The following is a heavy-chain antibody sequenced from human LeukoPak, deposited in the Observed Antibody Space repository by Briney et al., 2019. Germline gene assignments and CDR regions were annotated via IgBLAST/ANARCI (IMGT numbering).Heavy chain of an antibody. Sequence: PGGSLRLSCAASGFTFDNYAMHWVRQAPGKGLEWLSIISWNSGYIGYADSVKGRFTISRGNAKKSLDLQMNSLRAEDTAFYYCAKVRGTYSSGYFSDYWGQGTLVTVSS. CDR3: AKVRGTYSSGYFSDY. CDR2: ISWNSGYI. V-gene: IGHV3-9*01. J-gene: IGHJ4*02. D-gene: IGHD6-19*01. CDR1: GFTFDNYA.